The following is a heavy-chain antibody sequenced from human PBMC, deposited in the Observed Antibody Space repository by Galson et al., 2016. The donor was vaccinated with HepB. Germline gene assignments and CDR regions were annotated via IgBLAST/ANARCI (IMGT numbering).Heavy chain of an antibody. V-gene: IGHV3-30*18. Sequence: SLRLSCAASGFRISNHGMQWVRQAPGKGLEWVAVISYDGGTKIYVDSVKGRFTISRDNSENTPDLQINSLRAEDTGVYYCAKERGSRGSHYESDLDYWGQGTLVTVSS. J-gene: IGHJ4*02. CDR3: AKERGSRGSHYESDLDY. D-gene: IGHD1-26*01. CDR1: GFRISNHG. CDR2: ISYDGGTK.